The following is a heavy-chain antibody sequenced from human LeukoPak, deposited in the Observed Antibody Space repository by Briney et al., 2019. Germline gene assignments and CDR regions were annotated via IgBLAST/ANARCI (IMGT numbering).Heavy chain of an antibody. CDR2: VSGSDTST. CDR1: GFTFSSYW. V-gene: IGHV3-23*01. D-gene: IGHD2/OR15-2a*01. Sequence: GGSLRLSCAASGFTFSSYWMSWVRQAPGKGLEWVSAVSGSDTSTYYTDSVKGRFTISRDNSKNTLYLQMNSLRAEDTAVYYCARRGSTDYWGQGTLVTVSS. CDR3: ARRGSTDY. J-gene: IGHJ4*02.